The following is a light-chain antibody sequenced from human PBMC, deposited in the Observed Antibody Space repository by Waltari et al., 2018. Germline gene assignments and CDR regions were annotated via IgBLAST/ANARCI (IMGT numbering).Light chain of an antibody. J-gene: IGKJ4*01. CDR3: QQSSSSPHT. CDR1: QAISGY. CDR2: AAS. Sequence: IAMTQSPSSLSASVRDRVTITCRASQAISGYLNWYQQKPGRAPKLLIYAASSLQSGVPSRFSGSGYGTDFTLTISSLQPEDFAIYSCQQSSSSPHTFGGGTKVEMK. V-gene: IGKV1-39*01.